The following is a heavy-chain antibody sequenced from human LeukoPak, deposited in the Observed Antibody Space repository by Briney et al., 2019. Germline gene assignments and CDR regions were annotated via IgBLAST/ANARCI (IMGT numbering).Heavy chain of an antibody. CDR2: ISGSGGST. CDR3: AKGDQDYYDSSGYSLFGY. V-gene: IGHV3-23*01. Sequence: PGGSLRLSCAASGFTFSSYALSWVRQAPGKGLEWVSAISGSGGSTYYADSVKGRFTISRDNSKNTLYLQMNSLRAEYTAVYYCAKGDQDYYDSSGYSLFGYWGQGTLVTVSS. CDR1: GFTFSSYA. J-gene: IGHJ4*02. D-gene: IGHD3-22*01.